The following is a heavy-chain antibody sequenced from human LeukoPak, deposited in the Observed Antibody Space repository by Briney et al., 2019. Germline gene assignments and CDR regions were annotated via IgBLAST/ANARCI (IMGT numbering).Heavy chain of an antibody. CDR3: AREAPALGYCSSTSCSPGAFDI. Sequence: GGSLRLSCAASGFTFSSYRMIWVRQAPGKGLEWVAFISYDGSNKYYADSVKGRFTISRDNSKNTLYLQMNSLRAEDTAVYYCAREAPALGYCSSTSCSPGAFDIWGQGTMVTVSS. J-gene: IGHJ3*02. V-gene: IGHV3-30*03. CDR1: GFTFSSYR. CDR2: ISYDGSNK. D-gene: IGHD2-2*01.